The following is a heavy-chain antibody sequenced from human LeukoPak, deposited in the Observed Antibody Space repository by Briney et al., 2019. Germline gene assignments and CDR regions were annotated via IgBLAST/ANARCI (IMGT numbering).Heavy chain of an antibody. CDR1: GFTFSSCA. J-gene: IGHJ5*01. Sequence: GRSLRLSCAASGFTFSSCAVGWVRQAPGKELEWVSDISGSGVHTYYADSVKGRFTISRDNSKNTLYLQMNSLRAGDTAVYYCAKDALDSSGRYGKFDSWGQGTLVSVSS. CDR3: AKDALDSSGRYGKFDS. V-gene: IGHV3-23*01. CDR2: ISGSGVHT. D-gene: IGHD6-19*01.